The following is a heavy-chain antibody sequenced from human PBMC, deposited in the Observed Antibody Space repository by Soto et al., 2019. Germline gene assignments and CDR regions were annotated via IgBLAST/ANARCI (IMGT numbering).Heavy chain of an antibody. V-gene: IGHV3-7*01. Sequence: GESLKISCAASGFTFSSYWMSWVRQAPGKGLEWVANIKQDGSEKYYVDSVKGRFTISRDNAKNSLYLQMNSLRAEDTAVYYCARDGWGYGDYVGFFDYWGQGTLVTVSS. CDR2: IKQDGSEK. CDR3: ARDGWGYGDYVGFFDY. CDR1: GFTFSSYW. J-gene: IGHJ4*02. D-gene: IGHD4-17*01.